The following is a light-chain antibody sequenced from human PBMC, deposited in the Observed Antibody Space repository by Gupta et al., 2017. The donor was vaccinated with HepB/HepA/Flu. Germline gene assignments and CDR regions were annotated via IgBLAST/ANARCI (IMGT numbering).Light chain of an antibody. CDR3: SQRTPWLWT. CDR2: KGS. CDR1: QSLVFTDGNIY. Sequence: DAVMTQSPLSLPVTLGQPASISCRSSQSLVFTDGNIYLSWFHQRPGQSPRRLIYKGSNRESGVPDRFSGSGSGTDFTLKIMRGEAEDVGVYYCSQRTPWLWTIGQGTKVEIK. V-gene: IGKV2-30*01. J-gene: IGKJ1*01.